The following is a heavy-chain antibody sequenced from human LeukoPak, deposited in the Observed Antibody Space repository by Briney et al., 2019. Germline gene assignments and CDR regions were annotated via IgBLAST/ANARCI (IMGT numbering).Heavy chain of an antibody. J-gene: IGHJ5*02. V-gene: IGHV5-51*01. CDR3: ARHGIVVPTGGLAWFDP. CDR1: GYSFTSYW. CDR2: IYPGDSDT. D-gene: IGHD2-2*01. Sequence: ESLKISCKGSGYSFTSYWIGWVRQMPGKGLEWMGIIYPGDSDTRYSPSFQGQVTISADKSISTAYLQWSSLKASDTAMYYCARHGIVVPTGGLAWFDPWGQGTLVTVSS.